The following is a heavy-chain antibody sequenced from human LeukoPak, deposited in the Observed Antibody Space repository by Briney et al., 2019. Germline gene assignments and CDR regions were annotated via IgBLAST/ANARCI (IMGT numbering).Heavy chain of an antibody. Sequence: SETLSLTCTVCGGSISSYYWSWIRQPPGKGLEWIGYVFHSGSTNYNPSLKSRVTISVDTSKNQFSLKLTSVTAADTAVYYCARDSSGYYRIDYWGQGTLVTVSS. CDR3: ARDSSGYYRIDY. CDR1: GGSISSYY. J-gene: IGHJ4*02. CDR2: VFHSGST. V-gene: IGHV4-59*08. D-gene: IGHD3-22*01.